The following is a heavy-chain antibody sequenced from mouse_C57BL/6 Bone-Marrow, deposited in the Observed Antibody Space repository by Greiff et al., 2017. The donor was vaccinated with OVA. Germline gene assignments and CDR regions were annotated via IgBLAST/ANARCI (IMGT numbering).Heavy chain of an antibody. CDR1: GFSLTSYG. CDR3: ARHKIITTVVASDY. J-gene: IGHJ2*01. Sequence: VKLVESGPGLVAPSQSLSITCTVSGFSLTSYGVHWVRQPPGKGLEWLVVIWSDGSTTYNSALKSRLSISKDNSKSQVFLKMNSLQTDDTAMYYCARHKIITTVVASDYWGQGTTLTVSS. V-gene: IGHV2-6-1*01. CDR2: IWSDGST. D-gene: IGHD1-1*01.